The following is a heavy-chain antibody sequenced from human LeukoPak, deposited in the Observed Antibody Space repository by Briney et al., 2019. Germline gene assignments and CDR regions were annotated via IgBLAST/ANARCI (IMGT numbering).Heavy chain of an antibody. CDR3: AKRADGDGDLDY. D-gene: IGHD2-21*02. CDR2: ISGSGRST. V-gene: IGHV3-23*01. CDR1: GFTFSSYS. J-gene: IGHJ4*02. Sequence: GGSLRLSCAASGFTFSSYSMNWVRQAPGKGLEWVSAISGSGRSTYYADSVKGRFTISRDISKNTLYLEMNSLRAEDTAVYYCAKRADGDGDLDYWGQGTLVTVSS.